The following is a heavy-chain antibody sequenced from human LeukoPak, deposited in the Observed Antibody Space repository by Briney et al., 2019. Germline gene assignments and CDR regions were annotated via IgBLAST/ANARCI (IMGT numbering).Heavy chain of an antibody. V-gene: IGHV5-51*01. CDR3: ARRGSSGWHPWYFDL. D-gene: IGHD6-19*01. CDR1: GYSFTSYW. Sequence: GESLKISCKGSGYSFTSYWIGWVRQMPGKGLEWMGIIYPGDSDTRYSPSFQGQVTISADKSISTAYLQWSSLKASDTAMYYCARRGSSGWHPWYFDLWGRGTLVTVSS. CDR2: IYPGDSDT. J-gene: IGHJ2*01.